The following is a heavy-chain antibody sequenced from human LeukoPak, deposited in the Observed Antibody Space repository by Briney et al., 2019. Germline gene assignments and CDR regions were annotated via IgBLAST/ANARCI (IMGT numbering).Heavy chain of an antibody. V-gene: IGHV1-46*01. D-gene: IGHD5-18*01. J-gene: IGHJ6*03. CDR1: GYTFTSYY. CDR3: ARARDTAMEYYYYYYMDV. CDR2: INPSGGST. Sequence: ASVTVSCKASGYTFTSYYMHWVRQAPGQGLEWMGIINPSGGSTSYAQKFQGRGTMTRDTSTSTVYMELSSLRAEDTAVYYCARARDTAMEYYYYYYMDVWGKGTTVTVSS.